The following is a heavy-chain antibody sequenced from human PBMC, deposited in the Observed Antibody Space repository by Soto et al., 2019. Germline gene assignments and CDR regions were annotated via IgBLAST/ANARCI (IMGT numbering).Heavy chain of an antibody. J-gene: IGHJ4*02. CDR1: GGSVCSSSYD. CDR2: VYYSGST. Sequence: SETLSLSCTVSGGSVCSSSYDWGWVRQPPGKGLEWIGSVYYSGSTYYNPSLESRVTISVDKSKNQFSLKLMSLSAADTAVYYCGRLEGLATISYYFDYWGQGALVTVSS. CDR3: GRLEGLATISYYFDY. D-gene: IGHD3-9*01. V-gene: IGHV4-39*01.